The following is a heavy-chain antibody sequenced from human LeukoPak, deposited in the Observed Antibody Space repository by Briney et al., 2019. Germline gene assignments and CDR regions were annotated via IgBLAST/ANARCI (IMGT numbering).Heavy chain of an antibody. CDR3: ARRFCSSTNCYAFEY. V-gene: IGHV3-21*01. CDR1: GFIFNSYS. Sequence: AGGSLRLSCAASGFIFNSYSMNWVRQAPGKGLEWVSSISSSSSYIYYADSVKGRFTISRDNAKNSLYLQMNSLGVEDTAVYYCARRFCSSTNCYAFEYWGQGTLVTVSS. J-gene: IGHJ4*02. CDR2: ISSSSSYI. D-gene: IGHD2-2*01.